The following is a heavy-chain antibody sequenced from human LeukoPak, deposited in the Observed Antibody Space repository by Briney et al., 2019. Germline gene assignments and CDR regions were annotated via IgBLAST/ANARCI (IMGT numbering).Heavy chain of an antibody. Sequence: GGSLRLSCAASGFTFSSYAMSWVRQAPGKGLEWVSAISGSGGGTYYADSVKGRFTISRDNSKNTLYLQMNSLRAEDTAVYYCAKGGRQLRRPGYFDYWGQGTLVTVSS. D-gene: IGHD5-12*01. CDR3: AKGGRQLRRPGYFDY. J-gene: IGHJ4*02. V-gene: IGHV3-23*01. CDR2: ISGSGGGT. CDR1: GFTFSSYA.